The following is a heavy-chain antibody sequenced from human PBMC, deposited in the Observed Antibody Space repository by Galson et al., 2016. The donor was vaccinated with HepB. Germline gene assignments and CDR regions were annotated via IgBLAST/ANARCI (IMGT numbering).Heavy chain of an antibody. J-gene: IGHJ4*02. CDR3: ARDRPSHAQYYFDY. CDR1: EGTFSSYT. Sequence: SVKVSCKASEGTFSSYTIPWVRQAPGQGLEWMGGIIPMFGTANYAQKLQGRVTITADKSTSTAYMELSSLRSEDTAVYYCARDRPSHAQYYFDYWGQGTLVTVSS. V-gene: IGHV1-69*06. CDR2: IIPMFGTA.